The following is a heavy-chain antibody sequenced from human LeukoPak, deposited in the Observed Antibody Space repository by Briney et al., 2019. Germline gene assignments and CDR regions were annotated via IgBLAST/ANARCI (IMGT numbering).Heavy chain of an antibody. Sequence: PGGSLRLSCAASGFTFGSYSIIWVRQSPAKGLEWVSSISSGSDYIHYADSVRGRFTISRDNAKSSVFLQMNSLRAEDSGVYDCARDAGCRVGSITTAFDYWGPGTLVTVS. CDR1: GFTFGSYS. V-gene: IGHV3-21*06. CDR3: ARDAGCRVGSITTAFDY. CDR2: ISSGSDYI. J-gene: IGHJ4*02. D-gene: IGHD1-26*01.